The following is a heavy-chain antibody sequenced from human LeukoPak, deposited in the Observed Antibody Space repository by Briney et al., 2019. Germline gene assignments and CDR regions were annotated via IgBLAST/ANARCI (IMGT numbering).Heavy chain of an antibody. CDR3: ARDSHSSSWYSEFDY. Sequence: GGSLRLSCAASKFTFSDYSMSWVRQAPGKGLEWVSSISSIRNYIYYADSVKGRFTISRDNARNSLYLQMNSLRAEDTAVYYCARDSHSSSWYSEFDYWGQGTLVTVSS. V-gene: IGHV3-21*01. CDR2: ISSIRNYI. J-gene: IGHJ4*02. D-gene: IGHD6-13*01. CDR1: KFTFSDYS.